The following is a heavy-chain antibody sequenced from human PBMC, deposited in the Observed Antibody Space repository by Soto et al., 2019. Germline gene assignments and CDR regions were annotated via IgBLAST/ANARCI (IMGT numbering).Heavy chain of an antibody. J-gene: IGHJ6*02. Sequence: ASVKVSCKASGYTFTGYYMHWVRQAPGQGLEWMGWINPNSGGTNYAQKFQGWVTMTRDTSISTAYMELSRLRSDDTAVYYCARENMRRYSSGWSVYGMDVWGQGTTVTVSS. CDR1: GYTFTGYY. V-gene: IGHV1-2*04. CDR2: INPNSGGT. D-gene: IGHD6-19*01. CDR3: ARENMRRYSSGWSVYGMDV.